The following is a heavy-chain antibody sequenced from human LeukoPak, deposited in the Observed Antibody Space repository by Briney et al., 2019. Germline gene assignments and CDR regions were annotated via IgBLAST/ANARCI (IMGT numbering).Heavy chain of an antibody. V-gene: IGHV3-23*01. J-gene: IGHJ4*02. Sequence: GGSLRLSCAASGFTFSSYAMSWVRQAPGKGLEWASAISGSGGSTYYADSVKGRFTISRDNSKNTLYLQMNSLRAEDTAVYYCARDRRYYGSGSYYSDYWGQGTLVTVSS. CDR1: GFTFSSYA. CDR3: ARDRRYYGSGSYYSDY. D-gene: IGHD3-10*01. CDR2: ISGSGGST.